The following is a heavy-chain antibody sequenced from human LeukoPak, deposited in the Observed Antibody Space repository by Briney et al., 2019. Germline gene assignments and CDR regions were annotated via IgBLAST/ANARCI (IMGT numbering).Heavy chain of an antibody. Sequence: GGSLRLSCAASGFTFSSYEMNWVRQAPGKGLEWVSYISSSGSTIYYADSVKGRLTISRDNAKNSLYLQMNSLRAEDTAVYYCARGSGSVASAPWNDYWGQGTLVTVSS. CDR3: ARGSGSVASAPWNDY. CDR1: GFTFSSYE. J-gene: IGHJ4*02. CDR2: ISSSGSTI. V-gene: IGHV3-48*03. D-gene: IGHD1-1*01.